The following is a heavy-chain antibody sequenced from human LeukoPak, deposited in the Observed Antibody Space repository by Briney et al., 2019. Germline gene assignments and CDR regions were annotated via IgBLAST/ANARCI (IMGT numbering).Heavy chain of an antibody. CDR3: ARGWGSSRGRLDS. J-gene: IGHJ4*02. V-gene: IGHV4-59*01. CDR1: SGSIASYY. CDR2: IFASGTS. D-gene: IGHD3-16*02. Sequence: SETLSLTCSLSSGSIASYYWTWVRQTPRKGLEWIGCIFASGTSEYNPSLKSRVTIALDMSRNQFSLKMTSVTAADTAVYFCARGWGSSRGRLDSWGQGTLVTVS.